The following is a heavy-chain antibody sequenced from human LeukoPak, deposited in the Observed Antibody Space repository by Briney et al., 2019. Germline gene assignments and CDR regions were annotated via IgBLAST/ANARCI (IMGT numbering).Heavy chain of an antibody. J-gene: IGHJ4*02. V-gene: IGHV3-23*01. CDR2: ISGSGGST. D-gene: IGHD3-9*01. CDR3: AKDLRYFDWPDIDY. CDR1: GFTFSSYA. Sequence: GGSLRPSCAASGFTFSSYAMSWVRQAPGKGLEWVSAISGSGGSTYYADSVKGRFTISRDNSKNTLYLQMNSLRAEDTAVYYCAKDLRYFDWPDIDYWGQGTLVTVSS.